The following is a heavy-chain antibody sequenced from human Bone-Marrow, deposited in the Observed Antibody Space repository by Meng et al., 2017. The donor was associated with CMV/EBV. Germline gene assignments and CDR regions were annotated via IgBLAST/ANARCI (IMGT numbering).Heavy chain of an antibody. CDR1: GGSISSSNW. CDR2: IYHSGST. CDR3: ARDPAYYYRSGSYPFWYFDL. J-gene: IGHJ2*01. Sequence: SETLSLTCAVSGGSISSSNWWSWVRQPPGKGLEWIGEIYHSGSTNYNPSLKSRVTISVDTSKNQFSLKLSSVTAADTAVYYCARDPAYYYRSGSYPFWYFDLWGRGTLVTVSS. D-gene: IGHD3-10*01. V-gene: IGHV4-4*02.